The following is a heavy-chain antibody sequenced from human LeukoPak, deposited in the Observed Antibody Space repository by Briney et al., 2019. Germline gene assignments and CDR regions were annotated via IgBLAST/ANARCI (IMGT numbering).Heavy chain of an antibody. CDR3: ARRSRWHTYIDY. J-gene: IGHJ4*02. CDR2: IYYSGST. D-gene: IGHD2-21*01. Sequence: SETLSLTCTVSGGSISSYYWSWIRQPPGKGLEWIGYIYYSGSTNYNPSLKSRVTISVDTSKNQFSLKLSSVTAADTAVYYCARRSRWHTYIDYWDQGTLVTVSS. CDR1: GGSISSYY. V-gene: IGHV4-59*08.